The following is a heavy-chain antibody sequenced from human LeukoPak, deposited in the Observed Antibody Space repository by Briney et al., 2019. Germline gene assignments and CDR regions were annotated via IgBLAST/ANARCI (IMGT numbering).Heavy chain of an antibody. CDR2: IKQDGSEK. Sequence: GGSLRLSCAASGFTFSSYWMSWVRQAPGKGLEWVANIKQDGSEKYYVDSVKGRFTISRDNAKNSLSLQVDSLRAEDTAVYYCARMYSDYGLDNWGQGTLVTVSS. V-gene: IGHV3-7*01. J-gene: IGHJ4*02. D-gene: IGHD5-12*01. CDR1: GFTFSSYW. CDR3: ARMYSDYGLDN.